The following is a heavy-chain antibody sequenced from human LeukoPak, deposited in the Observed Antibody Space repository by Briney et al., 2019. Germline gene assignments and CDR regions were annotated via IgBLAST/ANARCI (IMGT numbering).Heavy chain of an antibody. CDR3: VVWGEDRSGHRFDF. CDR2: IDTDGSNT. Sequence: GSLRLSCAASGFTFDYYWMHWVRQAPGKGLMWVSRIDTDGSNTHYADSVKGRFTISRDNAKNTLYLQMNGLRVEDTAVYYCVVWGEDRSGHRFDFWGQGTLVTVSS. V-gene: IGHV3-74*01. J-gene: IGHJ4*02. CDR1: GFTFDYYW. D-gene: IGHD3-22*01.